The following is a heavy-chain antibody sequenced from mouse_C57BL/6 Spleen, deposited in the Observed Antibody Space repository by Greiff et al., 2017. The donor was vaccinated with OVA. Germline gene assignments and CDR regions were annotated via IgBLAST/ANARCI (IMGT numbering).Heavy chain of an antibody. J-gene: IGHJ4*01. CDR3: ARGPIYYGYDYAMDY. CDR2: INYDGSST. Sequence: EVKLVESEGGLVQPGSSMKLSCTASGFTFSDYYMAWVRQVPEKGLEWVANINYDGSSTYYLDSLKSRFIISRDNAKNILYLQMSSLKSEDTATYYCARGPIYYGYDYAMDYWGQGTSVTVSS. D-gene: IGHD2-2*01. CDR1: GFTFSDYY. V-gene: IGHV5-16*01.